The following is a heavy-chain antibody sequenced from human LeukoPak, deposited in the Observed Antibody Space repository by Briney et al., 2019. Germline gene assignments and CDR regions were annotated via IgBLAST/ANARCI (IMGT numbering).Heavy chain of an antibody. J-gene: IGHJ4*02. CDR1: GFTFDDYA. V-gene: IGHV3-9*03. Sequence: SLRLSCAASGFTFDDYAMHWVRQAPGKGLEWVSGISWNSGSIGYADSVKGRFTISRDNAKNSLYLQMNSLRAEDMALYYCAKEGIAAAGFDYWGQGTLVTASS. CDR2: ISWNSGSI. D-gene: IGHD6-13*01. CDR3: AKEGIAAAGFDY.